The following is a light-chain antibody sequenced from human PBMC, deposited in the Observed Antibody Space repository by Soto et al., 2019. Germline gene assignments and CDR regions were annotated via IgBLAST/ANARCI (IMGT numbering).Light chain of an antibody. CDR1: ESVDSNY. Sequence: EIVLTQSPGTLSLSPGERATLSCRATESVDSNYLAWYQQKPGQAHRLLIYGAASRATGTPDRFSGSGSGTDFILTISRLDPEDSAVYYCQQYSDSPQTFGQGTKVEIK. J-gene: IGKJ1*01. V-gene: IGKV3-20*01. CDR3: QQYSDSPQT. CDR2: GAA.